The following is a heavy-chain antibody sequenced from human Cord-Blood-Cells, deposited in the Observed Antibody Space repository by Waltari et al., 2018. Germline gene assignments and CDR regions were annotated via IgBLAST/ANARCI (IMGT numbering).Heavy chain of an antibody. J-gene: IGHJ4*02. V-gene: IGHV4-31*03. CDR1: GRSISSVGYY. D-gene: IGHD2-2*01. CDR3: AAYCSSTSCYQFDY. Sequence: QVQLQESGLGLVKPLQTLSLTCTVSGRSISSVGYYWSWIRQNPGKGLEWIGYIYYSGGTYYNPSLKSRVTISVDTSKNQFSLKLSSVTAADTAVYYCAAYCSSTSCYQFDYWGQGTLVTVSS. CDR2: IYYSGGT.